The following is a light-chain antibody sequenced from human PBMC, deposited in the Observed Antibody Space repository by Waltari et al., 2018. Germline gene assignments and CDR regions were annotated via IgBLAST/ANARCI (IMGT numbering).Light chain of an antibody. CDR3: SSSTGSNTLA. Sequence: QSALTQPASVSGSPGQSITISCTGTSSDVGAYNYVSWYQQHPGKAPKLMIYDVSNRPSGVSNRFSGSKSGNTASLTISGLQAEDEADYYCSSSTGSNTLAFGGGTKLTVL. J-gene: IGLJ2*01. V-gene: IGLV2-14*03. CDR1: SSDVGAYNY. CDR2: DVS.